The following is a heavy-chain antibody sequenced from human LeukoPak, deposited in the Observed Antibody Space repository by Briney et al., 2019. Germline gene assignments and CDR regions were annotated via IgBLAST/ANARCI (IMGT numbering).Heavy chain of an antibody. CDR1: GDSVSSNSAA. D-gene: IGHD3-10*01. CDR3: ARDQTYSGSGIYTYFDY. Sequence: SQTLSLTCAISGDSVSSNSAAWNWIRQSPSRGLEWLGRTYYRSRWYYDYAVSVKSRITFNPDTSKNQFSLQLTSVTAADTAVYYCARDQTYSGSGIYTYFDYWGQGILVTVSS. V-gene: IGHV6-1*01. CDR2: TYYRSRWYY. J-gene: IGHJ4*02.